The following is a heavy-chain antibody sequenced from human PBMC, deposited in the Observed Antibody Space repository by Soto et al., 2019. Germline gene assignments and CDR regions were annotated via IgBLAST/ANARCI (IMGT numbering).Heavy chain of an antibody. CDR1: GGTLSDHG. CDR2: TIPVFNTA. Sequence: QVQLEQSGAEVKKPGSSVKVSCKASGGTLSDHGVAWLRQAPGQGLERMGGTIPVFNTAKYAQKFQGRVTVTADKFTNIDYMELSSLRSVDMALYFWARGVYGSGNYYTGPSAFDIWGQGTMVIVAS. V-gene: IGHV1-69*06. CDR3: ARGVYGSGNYYTGPSAFDI. J-gene: IGHJ3*02. D-gene: IGHD3-10*01.